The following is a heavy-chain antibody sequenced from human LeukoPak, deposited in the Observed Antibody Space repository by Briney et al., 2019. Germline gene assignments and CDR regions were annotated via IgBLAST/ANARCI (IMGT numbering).Heavy chain of an antibody. CDR2: INPNSGGT. J-gene: IGHJ4*02. CDR3: ARDSNGGQSYYYDSSGYSVY. D-gene: IGHD3-22*01. Sequence: ASVKVSCKASGYTFTSYYMHWVRQAPGQGLEWMGWINPNSGGTNYAQKFQGRVTMTRDTSISTAYMELSRLRSDDTAVYYCARDSNGGQSYYYDSSGYSVYWGQGTLVTVSS. V-gene: IGHV1-2*02. CDR1: GYTFTSYY.